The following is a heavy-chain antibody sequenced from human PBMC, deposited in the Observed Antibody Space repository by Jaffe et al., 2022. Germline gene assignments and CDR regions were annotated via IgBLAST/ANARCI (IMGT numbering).Heavy chain of an antibody. V-gene: IGHV4-39*01. D-gene: IGHD5-12*01. Sequence: QLQLQESGPGLVKPSETLSLTCTVSGGSFSSSSYYWGWIRQPPGKGLEWIGSIYHSGSTYYNPSLKSRVTISVDTSRTQLSLKLSSVTAADTAVYYCARIPHSGYDPSSAFDIWGQGTMVTVSS. CDR3: ARIPHSGYDPSSAFDI. CDR1: GGSFSSSSYY. CDR2: IYHSGST. J-gene: IGHJ3*02.